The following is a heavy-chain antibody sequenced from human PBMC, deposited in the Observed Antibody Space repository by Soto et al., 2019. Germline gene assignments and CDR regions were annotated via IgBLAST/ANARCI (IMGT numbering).Heavy chain of an antibody. Sequence: EVQLVESGGGLVQPGGSLKLSCAASGFTFSGSAMHWVRQASGKGLEWVARIRSNANSYATAYAASVKGRFTIARDDSKTTAYQQMSTVETEVSAVYYATRLYHYGDYVFWGQGTLVTVSS. CDR3: TRLYHYGDYVF. V-gene: IGHV3-73*01. J-gene: IGHJ4*02. CDR1: GFTFSGSA. CDR2: IRSNANSYAT. D-gene: IGHD4-17*01.